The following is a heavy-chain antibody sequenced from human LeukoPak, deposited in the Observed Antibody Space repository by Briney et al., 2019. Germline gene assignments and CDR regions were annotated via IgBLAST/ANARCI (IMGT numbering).Heavy chain of an antibody. V-gene: IGHV3-33*08. J-gene: IGHJ4*02. CDR1: GFTFNTYA. Sequence: GGSLRLSCAASGFTFNTYAMSWVRQAPGKGLEWVAVIWYDGSNKYYADSVKGRFTISRDNSKNTLYLQMNSLRAEDTAVYYCARGDRSDAFDIWGQGTLVTVSS. CDR2: IWYDGSNK. CDR3: ARGDRSDAFDI. D-gene: IGHD3-16*01.